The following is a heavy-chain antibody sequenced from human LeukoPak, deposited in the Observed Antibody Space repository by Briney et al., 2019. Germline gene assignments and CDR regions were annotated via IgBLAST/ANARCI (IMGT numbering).Heavy chain of an antibody. CDR3: ARGLPKYSSSSFDP. D-gene: IGHD6-6*01. CDR1: GGSFSGYY. Sequence: PSETLSLTCAVYGGSFSGYYWSWIRQPPGKGLEWIGEINHSGSTNYNPSLKSRVTISVDTSKNQFSLKLSSVTAADTAVYYCARGLPKYSSSSFDPWGQGTPVTVSS. CDR2: INHSGST. J-gene: IGHJ5*02. V-gene: IGHV4-34*01.